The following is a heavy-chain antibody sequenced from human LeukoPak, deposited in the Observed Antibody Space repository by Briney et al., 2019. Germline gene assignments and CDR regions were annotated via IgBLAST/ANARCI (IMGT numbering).Heavy chain of an antibody. J-gene: IGHJ4*02. Sequence: GGSPRLSCAASGFTFSSYSMNWVRQAPGKGLEWVSYISSSSSTIYYSDSLKGRFTISRDNAKNSLYLQMSSLRAEDTAVYYCATGGGPGWFGELFRGYFFDYWGQGTLVTVSS. CDR2: ISSSSSTI. D-gene: IGHD3-10*01. CDR1: GFTFSSYS. CDR3: ATGGGPGWFGELFRGYFFDY. V-gene: IGHV3-48*04.